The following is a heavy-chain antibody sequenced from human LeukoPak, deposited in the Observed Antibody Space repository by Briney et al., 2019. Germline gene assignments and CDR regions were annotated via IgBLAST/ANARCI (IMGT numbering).Heavy chain of an antibody. Sequence: GGSLRLSCTTSGFTFDDYGMNWVRQAPGKGLEWVSGINWSGGTTDYADSVKGRFIISRDNAKNTLYLQMTGLRGEDTAFYYCARCRGRVGAAVYWGQGTLVTVSS. CDR2: INWSGGTT. J-gene: IGHJ4*02. CDR3: ARCRGRVGAAVY. D-gene: IGHD1-26*01. V-gene: IGHV3-20*04. CDR1: GFTFDDYG.